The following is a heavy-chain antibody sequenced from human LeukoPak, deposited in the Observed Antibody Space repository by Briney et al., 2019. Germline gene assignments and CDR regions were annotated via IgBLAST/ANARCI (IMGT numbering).Heavy chain of an antibody. CDR3: ARTSGRGPLSLYYYYMDV. Sequence: SQTLSLTCAVYGGSFSGYYWSWIRQPPGKGLEWLGEINHSGSTNYNPSLKSRVTISVDTSKNQFSLKLSSVTAADTAVYYCARTSGRGPLSLYYYYMDVWGKGTTVTVSS. V-gene: IGHV4-34*01. D-gene: IGHD1-26*01. CDR2: INHSGST. CDR1: GGSFSGYY. J-gene: IGHJ6*03.